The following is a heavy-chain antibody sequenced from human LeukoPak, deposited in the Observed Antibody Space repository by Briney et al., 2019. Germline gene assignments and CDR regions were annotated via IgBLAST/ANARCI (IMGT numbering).Heavy chain of an antibody. V-gene: IGHV3-30*19. CDR1: GSIFTTYG. Sequence: GGSLRLSCATSGSIFTTYGIHWVRQAPGKGLEWVAVISYDGSNKYYADSVKGRFTISRDNSKNTLYLQMNSLRAEDTAVYFCARDIGGYSYGYSYDYWGQGTLVTVSS. CDR2: ISYDGSNK. J-gene: IGHJ4*02. D-gene: IGHD5-18*01. CDR3: ARDIGGYSYGYSYDY.